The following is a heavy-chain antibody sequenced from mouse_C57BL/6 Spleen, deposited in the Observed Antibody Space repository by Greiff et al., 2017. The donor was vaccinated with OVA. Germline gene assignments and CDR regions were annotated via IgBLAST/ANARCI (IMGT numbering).Heavy chain of an antibody. CDR2: IWRGGST. J-gene: IGHJ2*01. Sequence: VQLQQSGPGLVQPSQRLSITCTVSGFSLTSYGVHWVRQSPGKGLEWLGVIWRGGSTDYNAAFMSRLSITKDNSKSQVFFKMNSLQADDTAIYYCAKNGYYGSSYDLYYFDYWGQGTTLTVSS. CDR3: AKNGYYGSSYDLYYFDY. D-gene: IGHD1-1*01. CDR1: GFSLTSYG. V-gene: IGHV2-5*01.